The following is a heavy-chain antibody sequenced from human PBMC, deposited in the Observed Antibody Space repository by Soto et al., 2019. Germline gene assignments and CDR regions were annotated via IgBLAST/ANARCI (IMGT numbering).Heavy chain of an antibody. CDR2: SRSKGDRYTT. CDR1: GFTFSDHY. CDR3: TRNGFTCSGSYCYYDY. V-gene: IGHV3-72*01. Sequence: EVQLVESGGGFVQPGGSLRLSCAASGFTFSDHYMDWVRQAPGKGLEWVGRSRSKGDRYTTEYAASVKGRFTVSRDDSKISLYLQMNSLKSEDTAVYCCTRNGFTCSGSYCYYDYWGQGTLVTVSS. D-gene: IGHD2-15*01. J-gene: IGHJ4*02.